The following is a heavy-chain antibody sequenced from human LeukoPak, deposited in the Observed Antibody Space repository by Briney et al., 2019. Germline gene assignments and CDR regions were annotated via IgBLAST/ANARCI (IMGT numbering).Heavy chain of an antibody. CDR2: IYTSGST. Sequence: SETLSLTCTVSGGSISSYYWSWIRQPPGKGLEWIGYIYTSGSTNYNPSLKSRVTISVDTSKNQFSLKLSSVTAADTAVYYCARMIVVVINPHAFDIWGQGTMVTVSS. CDR3: ARMIVVVINPHAFDI. J-gene: IGHJ3*02. D-gene: IGHD3-22*01. V-gene: IGHV4-4*09. CDR1: GGSISSYY.